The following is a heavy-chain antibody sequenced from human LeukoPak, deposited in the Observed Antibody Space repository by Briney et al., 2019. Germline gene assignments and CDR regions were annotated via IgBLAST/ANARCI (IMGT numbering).Heavy chain of an antibody. D-gene: IGHD3-22*01. Sequence: SGPALVKPTQTLTLTCTFSGFSLTTGGMCVSWIRQPPGKALEWLARIDWDDDKYYSTSLKTRLTISKDTSKNQVVLTMTNIDPVDTATYYCARSCSGSGYYFYDYWGQGTLVTVSS. CDR1: GFSLTTGGMC. CDR2: IDWDDDK. CDR3: ARSCSGSGYYFYDY. V-gene: IGHV2-70*11. J-gene: IGHJ4*02.